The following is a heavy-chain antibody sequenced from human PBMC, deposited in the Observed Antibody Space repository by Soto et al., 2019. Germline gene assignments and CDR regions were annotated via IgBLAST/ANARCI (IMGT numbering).Heavy chain of an antibody. D-gene: IGHD2-15*01. CDR1: GFTFSSYW. CDR3: ARERGYCSGGSCYAGMDV. Sequence: PGGSLRLSCAASGFTFSSYWMHWVRQAPGKGLVWVSRINSDGSSTSYADSVKGRFTISRDNAKNTLYLQMNSLRAEDTAVYYCARERGYCSGGSCYAGMDVWGQGTTVTVSS. V-gene: IGHV3-74*01. CDR2: INSDGSST. J-gene: IGHJ6*02.